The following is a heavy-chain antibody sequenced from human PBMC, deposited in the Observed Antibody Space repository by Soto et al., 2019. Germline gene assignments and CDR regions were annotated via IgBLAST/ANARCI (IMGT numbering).Heavy chain of an antibody. CDR3: ARHRRGYSGYDAFDI. CDR1: GGTFSSYA. CDR2: IIPILGIA. Sequence: ASVKVSCKASGGTFSSYAISWVRQAPGQGLEWMGRIIPILGIANYAQKFQGRVTITADKSTSTAYMELSSLRSEDTAVYYCARHRRGYSGYDAFDIWGQGTMVTVSS. D-gene: IGHD5-12*01. J-gene: IGHJ3*02. V-gene: IGHV1-69*04.